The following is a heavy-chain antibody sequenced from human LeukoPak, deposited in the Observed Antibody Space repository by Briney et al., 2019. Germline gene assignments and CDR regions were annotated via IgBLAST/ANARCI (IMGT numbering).Heavy chain of an antibody. V-gene: IGHV3-23*01. CDR3: AKSHSSSWYRPPFDY. CDR2: ISGSGGST. D-gene: IGHD6-13*01. CDR1: GFTFSSYA. Sequence: GGSLRLSCAASGFTFSSYAMSWVRLAPGKGLEWDSAISGSGGSTYYADSVKGRFTISRDNSKNTLYLQMNSLRAEDTAVYFCAKSHSSSWYRPPFDYWGQGTLVTVSS. J-gene: IGHJ4*02.